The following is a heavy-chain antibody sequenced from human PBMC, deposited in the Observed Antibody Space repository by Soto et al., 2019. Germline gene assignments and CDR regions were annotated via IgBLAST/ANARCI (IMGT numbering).Heavy chain of an antibody. CDR3: ARESEDLTSNFDY. CDR2: ISGSGGST. V-gene: IGHV3-23*01. Sequence: GGSLRLSCSASGFTFSSYAMSWVRQAPGKGLEWVSAISGSGGSTYYADSVKGRFTISRDNAKNSLYLEMNSLRAEDTAVYYCARESEDLTSNFDYWGQGNLVTVSS. CDR1: GFTFSSYA. J-gene: IGHJ4*02.